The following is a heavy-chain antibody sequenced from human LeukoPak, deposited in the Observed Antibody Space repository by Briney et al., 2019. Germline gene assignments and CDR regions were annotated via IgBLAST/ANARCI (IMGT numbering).Heavy chain of an antibody. CDR1: GFTVNSNY. CDR2: IYSGGST. Sequence: GGSLRLSCAASGFTVNSNYMSWVRQAPGKGLEWVSVIYSGGSTYYADSVKGRFTISRDNSKNTLYLQMNSLRAEDTAVYYCARDTDYSSSPIVYFDYWGQGTLVTVSS. D-gene: IGHD6-6*01. J-gene: IGHJ4*02. V-gene: IGHV3-66*02. CDR3: ARDTDYSSSPIVYFDY.